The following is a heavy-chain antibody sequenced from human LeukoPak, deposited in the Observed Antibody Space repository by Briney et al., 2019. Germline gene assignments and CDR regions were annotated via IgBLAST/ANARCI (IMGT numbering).Heavy chain of an antibody. V-gene: IGHV4-39*01. Sequence: SETLSLTCTVSGGSISSSSYYWGWIRQPPGKGLEWIGSIYYSGSTYYNPSLKSRVTISVDTSKNQFSLKLSSVTAADTAVYYCARPSYSGYDRTPGYFDLWGRGTLVTVSS. J-gene: IGHJ2*01. CDR2: IYYSGST. D-gene: IGHD5-12*01. CDR1: GGSISSSSYY. CDR3: ARPSYSGYDRTPGYFDL.